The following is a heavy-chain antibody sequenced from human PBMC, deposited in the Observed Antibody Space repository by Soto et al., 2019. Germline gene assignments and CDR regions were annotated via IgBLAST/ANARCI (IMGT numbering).Heavy chain of an antibody. CDR1: GFTFGDYA. D-gene: IGHD3-22*01. Sequence: GGSLRLSCTASGFTFGDYAMSWVRQAPGKGLEWVGFIRGKAYGGTTEYAASVKGRFTISRDDSKSIAYLQMNSLKTEDTAVYYCTRDSGNYYDSSGYYYVYYYYGMDVWGQGTTVTVSS. V-gene: IGHV3-49*04. CDR3: TRDSGNYYDSSGYYYVYYYYGMDV. J-gene: IGHJ6*02. CDR2: IRGKAYGGTT.